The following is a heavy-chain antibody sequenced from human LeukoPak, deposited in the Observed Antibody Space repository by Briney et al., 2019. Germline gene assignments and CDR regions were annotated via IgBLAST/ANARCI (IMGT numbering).Heavy chain of an antibody. CDR3: TTDVGPTGLYYYYYMDV. V-gene: IGHV3-15*01. D-gene: IGHD1-14*01. J-gene: IGHJ6*03. CDR2: IKSKTDGETT. CDR1: GFPFSNAW. Sequence: GGSLRLSCAASGFPFSNAWMSWVPQARGKGLEWVGRIKSKTDGETTDYAAPEKGRFTISRDDSKNTLYLQMNSVKTEDTAVYYCTTDVGPTGLYYYYYMDVWGKGTTVTVSS.